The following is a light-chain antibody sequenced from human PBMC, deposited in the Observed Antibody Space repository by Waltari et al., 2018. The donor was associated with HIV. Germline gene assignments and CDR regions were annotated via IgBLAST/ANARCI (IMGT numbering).Light chain of an antibody. Sequence: QSVLTQPPSVSGAPGQRVTISCTKSSSNVEAAYDVHWFQQVPGTAPKLPICGNANRPSGVPDRFSGSRSGTSASLAITGLQAEDEADYYCQSYDTSLTDIIFGGGTKLTVL. CDR3: QSYDTSLTDII. V-gene: IGLV1-40*01. CDR2: GNA. CDR1: SSNVEAAYD. J-gene: IGLJ2*01.